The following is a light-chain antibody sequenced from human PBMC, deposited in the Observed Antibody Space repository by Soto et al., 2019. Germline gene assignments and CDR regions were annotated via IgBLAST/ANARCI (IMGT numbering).Light chain of an antibody. CDR2: AAS. V-gene: IGKV1-8*01. J-gene: IGKJ1*01. CDR1: QGVSNY. Sequence: AIRMTQSPSSLSASTGDEVTITCRASQGVSNYLAWYQQKPGQAPKVLIHAASTLQGGVPSRFSGSGSGTDFTLTISGLQSDDFATYYCQHYYTYPWTFGQGTKVDIK. CDR3: QHYYTYPWT.